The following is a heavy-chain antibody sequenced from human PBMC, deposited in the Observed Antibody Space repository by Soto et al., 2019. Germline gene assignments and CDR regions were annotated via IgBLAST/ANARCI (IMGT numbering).Heavy chain of an antibody. CDR1: GFTFSSYA. CDR2: ISYDGSNK. CDR3: ARGDGSGSFLPTYNWFDP. D-gene: IGHD3-10*01. Sequence: QPGGSLRLSCAASGFTFSSYAMHWVRQAPGKGLEWVAVISYDGSNKYYADSVKGRFTISRDNSKNTLYLQMNSLRAEDTAVYYCARGDGSGSFLPTYNWFDPWGQGTLVNVSS. V-gene: IGHV3-30-3*01. J-gene: IGHJ5*02.